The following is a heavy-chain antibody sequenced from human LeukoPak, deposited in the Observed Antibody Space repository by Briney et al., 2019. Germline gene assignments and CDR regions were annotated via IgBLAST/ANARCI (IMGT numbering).Heavy chain of an antibody. CDR2: IYHSGST. CDR3: ARDHGSSWYWFDP. D-gene: IGHD6-13*01. J-gene: IGHJ5*02. CDR1: GGSISSSNW. V-gene: IGHV4-4*02. Sequence: SETLSLTCAVSGGSISSSNWWSWIRQPPGKGLEWIGEIYHSGSTNYNPSLKSRVTISVDKSKTQFSLKLSSVTAADTAVYYCARDHGSSWYWFDPWGQGTLVTVSS.